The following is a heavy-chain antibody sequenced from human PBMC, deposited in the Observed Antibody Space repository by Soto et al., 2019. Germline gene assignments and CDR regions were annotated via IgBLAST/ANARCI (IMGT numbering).Heavy chain of an antibody. D-gene: IGHD6-6*01. CDR1: GGSISSSSYY. CDR3: ARIGIAAPRLWFDP. Sequence: SETLSLTCTVSGGSISSSSYYWGWIRQPPGKGLEWIGSIYYSGSTYYNPSLKSRVTISVDTSKNQFSLKLSSVTAADTAVYYCARIGIAAPRLWFDPWGQGTLVTVSS. CDR2: IYYSGST. V-gene: IGHV4-39*01. J-gene: IGHJ5*02.